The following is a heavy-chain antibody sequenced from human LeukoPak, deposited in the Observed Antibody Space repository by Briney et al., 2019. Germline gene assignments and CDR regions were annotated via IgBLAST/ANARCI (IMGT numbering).Heavy chain of an antibody. CDR1: GFSFISYG. D-gene: IGHD6-19*01. V-gene: IGHV3-30*18. CDR3: AKVHSSGWLFDY. Sequence: GGSLRLSCAASGFSFISYGMHWVRQAPGKGLEWVGVISDDGRRKDYADSVKGRFTISRDNSKNTLYLQMNSLRAEDTAVYYCAKVHSSGWLFDYWGQGTLVTVSS. CDR2: ISDDGRRK. J-gene: IGHJ4*02.